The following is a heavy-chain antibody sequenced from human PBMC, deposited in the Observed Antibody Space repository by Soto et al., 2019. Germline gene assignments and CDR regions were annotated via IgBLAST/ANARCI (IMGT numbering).Heavy chain of an antibody. CDR1: GGSISSGGYY. CDR3: ARQGPPYDILTGYPDRNAFDI. Sequence: SETLSLTCTVSGGSISSGGYYWSWIRQHPGKGLEWIGYIYYSGSTYYNPSLKSRVTISVDTSKNQFSLKLSSVTAADTAVYYCARQGPPYDILTGYPDRNAFDIWGQGTMVTVSS. D-gene: IGHD3-9*01. V-gene: IGHV4-31*03. J-gene: IGHJ3*02. CDR2: IYYSGST.